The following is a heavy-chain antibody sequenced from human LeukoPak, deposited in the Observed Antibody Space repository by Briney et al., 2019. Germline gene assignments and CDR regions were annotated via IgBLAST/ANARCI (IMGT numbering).Heavy chain of an antibody. D-gene: IGHD3-10*01. J-gene: IGHJ5*02. Sequence: SVMLSCKSSASTFTANYFHWVRHAPGQGLGWVGWISPASGDTNFAQKFQGRVTMTRATSIRTVYLAPSRLTSDDTAIYYCAAGGYYSFLVSSGPGTLVSVSS. CDR2: ISPASGDT. CDR1: ASTFTANY. CDR3: AAGGYYSFLVS. V-gene: IGHV1-2*02.